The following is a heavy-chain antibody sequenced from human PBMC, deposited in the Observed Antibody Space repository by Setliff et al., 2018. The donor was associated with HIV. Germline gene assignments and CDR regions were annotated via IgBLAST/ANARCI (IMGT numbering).Heavy chain of an antibody. D-gene: IGHD2-2*01. CDR1: GGSINRSNYY. Sequence: SETLSLTCTVPGGSINRSNYYWGWIRQPPGKGLGWIGTISYTGSTYYDPSLKSRVTISLDTSKNQFFLKLSSVTAADTAVYFCARRVLQDSTITSSNWFDSWGQGTLVTVSS. V-gene: IGHV4-39*01. CDR2: ISYTGST. J-gene: IGHJ5*01. CDR3: ARRVLQDSTITSSNWFDS.